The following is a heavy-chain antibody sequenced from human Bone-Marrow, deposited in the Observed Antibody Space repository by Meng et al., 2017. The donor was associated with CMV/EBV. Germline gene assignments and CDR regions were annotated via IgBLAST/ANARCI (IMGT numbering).Heavy chain of an antibody. V-gene: IGHV3-66*02. Sequence: GGSLRLSCVASGFTVSSNYMSWVRQAPGKGLEWVSVIYSGGATFYADSMKGRFTISRDHSKNTLYLQMNTLRVDDTAVYYCAREAAAAFHYFDFWGQGTLVTVS. D-gene: IGHD6-13*01. CDR2: IYSGGAT. CDR3: AREAAAAFHYFDF. CDR1: GFTVSSNY. J-gene: IGHJ4*02.